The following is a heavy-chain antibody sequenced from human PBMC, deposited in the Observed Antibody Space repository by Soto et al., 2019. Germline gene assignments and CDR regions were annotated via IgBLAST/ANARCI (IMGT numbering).Heavy chain of an antibody. Sequence: EVQLLASGGGLVQPGGSLRLSCAASGFTFSSYAMSWVRQAPGKGLEWVSAISGSGGSTYYADSVKGRFTISRDNSKNTLYLQMNSLRAEDTAVYYCAKDGRMVRGVMGRFKLFDIWGQGTMVTVSS. CDR3: AKDGRMVRGVMGRFKLFDI. CDR2: ISGSGGST. CDR1: GFTFSSYA. V-gene: IGHV3-23*01. J-gene: IGHJ3*02. D-gene: IGHD3-10*01.